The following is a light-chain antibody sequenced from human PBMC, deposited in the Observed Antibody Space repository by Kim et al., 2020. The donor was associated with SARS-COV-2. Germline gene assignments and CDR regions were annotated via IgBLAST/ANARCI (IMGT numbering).Light chain of an antibody. V-gene: IGLV1-47*01. CDR3: ATWDDSLSGRV. CDR2: RNN. Sequence: ELTQPPSASETPGQRVTISCSGSSSNIGSNYVYWYQQLPGTAPKVLIYRNNQRPSGVPDRFSGSKSGTSASLAISGLRSEDEADYYCATWDDSLSGRVFGGGTQLTVL. CDR1: SSNIGSNY. J-gene: IGLJ3*02.